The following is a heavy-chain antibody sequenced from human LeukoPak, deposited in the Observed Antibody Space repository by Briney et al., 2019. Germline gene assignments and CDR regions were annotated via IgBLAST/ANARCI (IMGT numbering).Heavy chain of an antibody. CDR3: AKAKMVAADGYQYYYGTDV. J-gene: IGHJ6*04. CDR2: TSYDGSNK. V-gene: IGHV3-30*18. CDR1: GFIFSNYG. D-gene: IGHD2-15*01. Sequence: GGSLRLSCAASGFIFSNYGVHWARQAPGKGLEWVAVTSYDGSNKHYADSVKGRFIISRDTAKNTLYLQMSSLRVEDTAVYYCAKAKMVAADGYQYYYGTDVWGKGTTVTVSS.